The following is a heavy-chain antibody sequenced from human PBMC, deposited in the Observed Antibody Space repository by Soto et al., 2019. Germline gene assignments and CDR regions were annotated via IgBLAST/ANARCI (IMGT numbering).Heavy chain of an antibody. Sequence: ASVKVPCKASGYTFTSYYMHWVRQAPGQGLEWMGIINPSGGSTSYAQKFQGRVTMTRDTSTSTVYMELSSLRSEDTAVYYCARDFIPYYDFWSGYFYYGMDVWGQGTTVTVSS. CDR2: INPSGGST. J-gene: IGHJ6*02. V-gene: IGHV1-46*01. CDR1: GYTFTSYY. D-gene: IGHD3-3*01. CDR3: ARDFIPYYDFWSGYFYYGMDV.